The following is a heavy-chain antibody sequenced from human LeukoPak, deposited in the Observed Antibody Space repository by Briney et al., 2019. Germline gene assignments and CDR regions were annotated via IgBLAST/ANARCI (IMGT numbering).Heavy chain of an antibody. CDR2: IYNSGST. CDR3: ARQAYSSNLGWFDP. J-gene: IGHJ5*02. D-gene: IGHD6-13*01. V-gene: IGHV4-39*01. Sequence: PSETLSLTCSVSGGSISSSTYYWGWIRQPPGKGLEWIGNIYNSGSTYYNPSLERLVTISVDTTNNQFSLKFSSVTAADTAVYYCARQAYSSNLGWFDPWGQGTLVTVSS. CDR1: GGSISSSTYY.